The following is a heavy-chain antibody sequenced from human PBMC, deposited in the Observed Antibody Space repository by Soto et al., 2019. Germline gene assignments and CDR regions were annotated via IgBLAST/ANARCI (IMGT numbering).Heavy chain of an antibody. Sequence: SETLSLTCAVYGGSFSGYYWSWIRQPPGKGLEWIGEINHSGSTNYNPSLKSRVTISVDTSKSQFSLKLSSVTAADTAVYYCARGEDSSGYSDAFDIWGQGTMVTVSS. CDR3: ARGEDSSGYSDAFDI. J-gene: IGHJ3*02. CDR2: INHSGST. D-gene: IGHD3-22*01. V-gene: IGHV4-34*01. CDR1: GGSFSGYY.